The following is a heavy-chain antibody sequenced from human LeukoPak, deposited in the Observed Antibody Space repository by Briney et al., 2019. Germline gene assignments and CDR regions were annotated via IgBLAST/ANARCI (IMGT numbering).Heavy chain of an antibody. CDR2: INPNSGGT. D-gene: IGHD3-22*01. J-gene: IGHJ4*02. V-gene: IGHV1-2*02. CDR1: GYTFTGYY. Sequence: ASVKVSCKASGYTFTGYYMHWVRQAPGQGLEWVGWINPNSGGTNYAQKFQGRVTMTRDTSISTAYMELSRLRSDDTAVYYCARARYYDSSGYYGPTDYWGQGTLVTVSS. CDR3: ARARYYDSSGYYGPTDY.